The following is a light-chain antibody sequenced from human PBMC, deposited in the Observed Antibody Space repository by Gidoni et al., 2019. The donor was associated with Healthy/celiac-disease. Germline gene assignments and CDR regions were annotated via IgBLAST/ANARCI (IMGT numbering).Light chain of an antibody. Sequence: SSELTQDPAVSVSLGQTVRITCQGDSLGSYYAGWYPQKPGQAPVLVIYGKNNRPSGIPDRFSGSSSGNTASLTITGAQAEDEADYYCNSRDSSGNHWVFGGGTKLTVL. CDR3: NSRDSSGNHWV. V-gene: IGLV3-19*01. J-gene: IGLJ3*02. CDR1: SLGSYY. CDR2: GKN.